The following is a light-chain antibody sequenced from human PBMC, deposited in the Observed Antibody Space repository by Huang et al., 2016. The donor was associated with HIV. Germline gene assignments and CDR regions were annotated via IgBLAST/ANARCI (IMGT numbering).Light chain of an antibody. Sequence: DIQMTQSPSTLSAFVGDRLTTTCRASQNISSWLAWYQQKPGKAPRLLIYKISSLESGVPSRFSGSASGTEFTLTISSLQPDDIGTYYCQYGETFGQGSKVEVK. J-gene: IGKJ1*01. CDR1: QNISSW. V-gene: IGKV1-5*03. CDR2: KIS. CDR3: QYGET.